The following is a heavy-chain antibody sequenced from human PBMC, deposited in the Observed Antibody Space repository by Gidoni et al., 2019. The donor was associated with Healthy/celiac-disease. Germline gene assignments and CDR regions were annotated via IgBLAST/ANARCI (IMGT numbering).Heavy chain of an antibody. CDR1: GFTFRSYA. V-gene: IGHV3-30*04. CDR2: ISYDGSNK. Sequence: QVQLVESGGGVVQPGRSLRLSCAASGFTFRSYAMHWVRQAPGKGLEWVAVISYDGSNKYYADSVKGRFTISRDNSKNTLYLQMNSLRAEDTAVYYCARVSAIAAASDAFDIWGQGTMVTVSS. CDR3: ARVSAIAAASDAFDI. D-gene: IGHD6-13*01. J-gene: IGHJ3*02.